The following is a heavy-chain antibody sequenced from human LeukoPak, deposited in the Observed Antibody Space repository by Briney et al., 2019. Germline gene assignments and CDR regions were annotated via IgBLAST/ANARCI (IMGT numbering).Heavy chain of an antibody. CDR1: GGSISPYY. J-gene: IGHJ4*02. Sequence: SETLSLTCSVSGGSISPYYWSWVRQPPGKGLEWIGYVSYSGSADYNPSLKSRVIISIDTSKNQFSLKLSSVTAADTAVYYCARVSGSSGWSNAAGLFDYWGQGTLVTVSS. D-gene: IGHD6-19*01. CDR2: VSYSGSA. CDR3: ARVSGSSGWSNAAGLFDY. V-gene: IGHV4-59*12.